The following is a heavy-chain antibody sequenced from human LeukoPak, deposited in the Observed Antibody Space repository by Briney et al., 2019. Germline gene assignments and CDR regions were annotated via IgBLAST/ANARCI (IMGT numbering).Heavy chain of an antibody. J-gene: IGHJ4*02. V-gene: IGHV4-59*01. CDR2: IYYSGST. D-gene: IGHD6-6*01. CDR1: GGSISSYY. CDR3: ATYSSSIGSDY. Sequence: SETLSLTCTVSGGSISSYYWSWIRQPPGKGLEWIGYIYYSGSTNYNPPLKSRVTISVDTSKNQFSLKLSSVTAADTAVYYCATYSSSIGSDYWGQGTLVTVSS.